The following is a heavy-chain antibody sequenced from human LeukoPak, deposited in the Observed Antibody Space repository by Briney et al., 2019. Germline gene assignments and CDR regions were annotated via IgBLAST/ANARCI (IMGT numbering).Heavy chain of an antibody. CDR1: GFTFSSYS. CDR3: ARDESSGWSYYFDY. Sequence: GGSLRLSCAASGFTFSSYSMNWVRQAPGMGLEWVSSISSSSSYIYYADSVKGRFTISRDNAKNSLYPQMNSLRAEDTAVYYCARDESSGWSYYFDYWGQGTLVTVSS. CDR2: ISSSSSYI. V-gene: IGHV3-21*01. J-gene: IGHJ4*02. D-gene: IGHD6-19*01.